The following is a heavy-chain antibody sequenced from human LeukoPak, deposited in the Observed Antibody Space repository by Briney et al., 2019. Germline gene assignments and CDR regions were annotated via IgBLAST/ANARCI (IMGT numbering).Heavy chain of an antibody. J-gene: IGHJ6*03. CDR2: IYPGDSDT. CDR1: GYSFTNYW. D-gene: IGHD4-17*01. V-gene: IGHV5-51*01. CDR3: ARHHMTSVTTAPFYYIDV. Sequence: ESLKISCKVSGYSFTNYWIGWVRQMPAKGLEWMGIIYPGDSDTRYSPSFQGQVTISADKSISTAYLQWSSLKASDTAIYYCARHHMTSVTTAPFYYIDVWGTGATVTVSS.